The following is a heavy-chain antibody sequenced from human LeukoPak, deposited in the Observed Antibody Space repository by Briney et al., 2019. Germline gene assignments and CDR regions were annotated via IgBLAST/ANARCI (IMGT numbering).Heavy chain of an antibody. CDR3: AKADYSTTYFAY. CDR2: INGSGGST. Sequence: GGSLRLSCAASGFTFSSYAMSWVRQAAGKGLEWVSAINGSGGSTYYADSVKGRFTISRDNSKNPLYLQMNSLRAEDTAVYYCAKADYSTTYFAYWGQGTLVTVSS. J-gene: IGHJ4*02. CDR1: GFTFSSYA. V-gene: IGHV3-23*01. D-gene: IGHD4-11*01.